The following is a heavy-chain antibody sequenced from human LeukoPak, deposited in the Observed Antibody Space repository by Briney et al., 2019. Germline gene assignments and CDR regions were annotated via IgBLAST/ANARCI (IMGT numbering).Heavy chain of an antibody. CDR3: ARVGAQSLYVWGSYRYLDY. D-gene: IGHD3-16*02. CDR2: IYYSGST. V-gene: IGHV4-30-4*08. J-gene: IGHJ4*02. Sequence: TSQTLSLTCTVSGGSISSGDYYWSWIRQPPGKGLEWIGYIYYSGSTYYNPSLKSRVTISVDTSKNQFSLKLSSVTAADTAVYYCARVGAQSLYVWGSYRYLDYWGQGTLVTVSS. CDR1: GGSISSGDYY.